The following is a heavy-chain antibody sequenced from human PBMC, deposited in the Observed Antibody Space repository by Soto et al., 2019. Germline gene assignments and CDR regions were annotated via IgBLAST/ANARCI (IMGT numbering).Heavy chain of an antibody. Sequence: QVQLQESGPGLVKPSGTLSLTCAVSGGSISSSNWWSWVRQPPGKGLEWIGEIYHSGSTNYNPSPTSRVTISXXKXKIXFSLKLSSVTAADTAVYYCARTLYSNDYGDYGLGYWGQGTLVTVSS. CDR3: ARTLYSNDYGDYGLGY. V-gene: IGHV4-4*02. J-gene: IGHJ4*02. D-gene: IGHD4-17*01. CDR2: IYHSGST. CDR1: GGSISSSNW.